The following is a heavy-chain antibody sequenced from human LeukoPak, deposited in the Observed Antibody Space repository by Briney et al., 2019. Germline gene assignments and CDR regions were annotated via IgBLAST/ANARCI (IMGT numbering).Heavy chain of an antibody. J-gene: IGHJ3*02. Sequence: GGSLRLSCAASTFTFSNAWMSWVRQAPGKGLEWVGRIKSKSDGGTTDYAAPVKGRFTISRDDSKNTLYLQMNSLKNEDTAVYYCTTAPRGYCSGGSCSYAFDIWGQGTMVTVSS. V-gene: IGHV3-15*01. CDR2: IKSKSDGGTT. CDR1: TFTFSNAW. CDR3: TTAPRGYCSGGSCSYAFDI. D-gene: IGHD2-15*01.